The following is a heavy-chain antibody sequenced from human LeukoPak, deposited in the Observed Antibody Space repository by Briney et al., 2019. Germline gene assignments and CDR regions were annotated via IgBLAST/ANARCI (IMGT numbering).Heavy chain of an antibody. CDR3: ASDGVSRFDY. V-gene: IGHV3-53*01. CDR1: GLTISNNY. D-gene: IGHD3-16*01. CDR2: LYVDGST. J-gene: IGHJ4*02. Sequence: PGGSLRLSCAASGLTISNNYMSWVRQAPGKRLEWVSILYVDGSTYYADSVKGRFTISRDNSKNTLYLQMNSLTAEDTAAYYCASDGVSRFDYWGQGTLVAVSS.